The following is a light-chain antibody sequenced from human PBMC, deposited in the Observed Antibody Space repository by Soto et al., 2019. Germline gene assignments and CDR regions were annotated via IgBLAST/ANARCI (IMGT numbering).Light chain of an antibody. J-gene: IGLJ1*01. CDR1: SSDVGSYNL. V-gene: IGLV2-23*01. CDR3: CSYADSSTYV. Sequence: QPVLTQPASVSGSPGQSITISCTGTSSDVGSYNLVSWYQQHPGKAPKVMIYEDIKRPSGVSNRFSGSKSDNTASLTISGLQAEDEADYYCCSYADSSTYVFGTGTKLTVL. CDR2: EDI.